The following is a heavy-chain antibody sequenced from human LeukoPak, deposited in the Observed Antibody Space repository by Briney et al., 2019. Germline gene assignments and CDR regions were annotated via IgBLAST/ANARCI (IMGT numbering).Heavy chain of an antibody. CDR3: VRDPFDSSGHDQGAY. CDR1: GFTVSNYH. Sequence: GGSLRLSCAASGFTVSNYHINWVRQAPGWGLEWVAAIIHTGVETYYADSVKGRFTLSRDNSENMVHLQMDSLRVDDTAVYYCVRDPFDSSGHDQGAYWGQGALVTVSS. CDR2: IIHTGVET. J-gene: IGHJ4*02. D-gene: IGHD3-22*01. V-gene: IGHV3-23*01.